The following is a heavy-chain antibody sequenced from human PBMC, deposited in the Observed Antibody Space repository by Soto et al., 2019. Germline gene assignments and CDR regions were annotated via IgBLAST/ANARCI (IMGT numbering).Heavy chain of an antibody. D-gene: IGHD3-9*01. V-gene: IGHV1-69*02. CDR1: GGTFSSYT. CDR3: ARKYVGYYDILSPYYYYYGMDV. CDR2: IIPILGIA. Sequence: SVKVSCKASGGTFSSYTISWVRQAPGQGLEWMGRIIPILGIANYAQKFQGRVTITADESTSTAYMELSSLRSEDTAVYYCARKYVGYYDILSPYYYYYGMDVWGQGTTVTVSS. J-gene: IGHJ6*02.